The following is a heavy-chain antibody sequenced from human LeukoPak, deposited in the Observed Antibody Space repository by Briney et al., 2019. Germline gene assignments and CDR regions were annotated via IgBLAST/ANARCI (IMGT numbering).Heavy chain of an antibody. Sequence: SETLSLTCTVSSGSISTINYFWRSLRQPAGRVLELIGHIYTSRITHNNPSRKSRATKTAATSNNLYSRKLSSVTAADTAVHYCARRLLFLWFGHTYWNFDLWGRGTLVTAYS. D-gene: IGHD3-10*01. V-gene: IGHV4-61*09. J-gene: IGHJ2*01. CDR1: SGSISTINYF. CDR3: ARRLLFLWFGHTYWNFDL. CDR2: IYTSRIT.